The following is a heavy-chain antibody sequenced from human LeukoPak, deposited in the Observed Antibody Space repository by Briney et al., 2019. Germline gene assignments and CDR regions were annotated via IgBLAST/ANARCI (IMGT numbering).Heavy chain of an antibody. D-gene: IGHD6-19*01. J-gene: IGHJ4*02. CDR3: ERDGSSGWYLDY. CDR2: IWYSGPKQ. CDR1: GITLTIYH. V-gene: IGHV3-33*01. Sequence: GGSLRLSCAASGITLTIYHMLYAPQHPSKDLHSHASIWYSGPKQIYPYSVNGPFTISRDNSKNTLSLQMNSLRAEDTAVYYCERDGSSGWYLDYWGQGTQVTVSS.